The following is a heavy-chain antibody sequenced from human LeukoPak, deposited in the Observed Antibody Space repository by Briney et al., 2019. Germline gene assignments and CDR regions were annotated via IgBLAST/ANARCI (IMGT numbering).Heavy chain of an antibody. CDR2: INGVGNST. D-gene: IGHD3-16*01. V-gene: IGHV3-23*01. CDR1: GFNFSIFA. Sequence: GGSLRLSCAGSGFNFSIFAMNWVRQAPGKGLEWVSSINGVGNSTYYADSVKGRFTVSRDNSKNTLYLQMNSLRAEDTALYYCAKXGLRGNWFHPWGQGTLVTVSS. CDR3: AKXGLRGNWFHP. J-gene: IGHJ5*02.